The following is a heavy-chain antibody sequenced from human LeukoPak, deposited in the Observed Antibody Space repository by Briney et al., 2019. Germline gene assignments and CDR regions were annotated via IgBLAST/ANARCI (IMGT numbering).Heavy chain of an antibody. CDR1: GFTFSSYA. J-gene: IGHJ5*02. D-gene: IGHD6-13*01. CDR3: ARGYSSRLYNWLDP. CDR2: ISYDGGDP. V-gene: IGHV3-74*01. Sequence: GGSLRLSCAASGFTFSSYAMHWVRQAPGKGLVWVSRISYDGGDPSYADSVKGRFTISRDNAKNTLYLQMNSLTAEDTAVYYCARGYSSRLYNWLDPWGQGTLVTVSS.